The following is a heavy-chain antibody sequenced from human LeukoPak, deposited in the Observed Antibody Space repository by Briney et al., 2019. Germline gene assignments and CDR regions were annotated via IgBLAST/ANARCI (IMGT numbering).Heavy chain of an antibody. Sequence: GGSLRLSCGDSGFTFSDYYISWIRQAPGNGLEWVSYISSSGSTIYYADSVKGRFTISRDNAKNSLYLQMNSLRAEDTAVYYCARVMSSSWYLFDYWGQGTLVTVSS. D-gene: IGHD6-13*01. J-gene: IGHJ4*02. CDR2: ISSSGSTI. V-gene: IGHV3-11*04. CDR3: ARVMSSSWYLFDY. CDR1: GFTFSDYY.